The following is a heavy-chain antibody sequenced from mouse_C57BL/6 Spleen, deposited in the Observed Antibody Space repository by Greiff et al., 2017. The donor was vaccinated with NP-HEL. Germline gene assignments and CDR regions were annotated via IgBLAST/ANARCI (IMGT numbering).Heavy chain of an antibody. D-gene: IGHD2-5*01. J-gene: IGHJ3*01. CDR2: IDPENGDT. Sequence: EVQLQQSGAELVRPGASVKLSCTASGFNIKDDYMHWVKQRPEQGLEWIGWIDPENGDTEYASKFQGKATITADTSSNTAYLQLSSLTSEDTAVYYCTKAYYSNPFAYWGQGTLVTVSA. V-gene: IGHV14-4*01. CDR1: GFNIKDDY. CDR3: TKAYYSNPFAY.